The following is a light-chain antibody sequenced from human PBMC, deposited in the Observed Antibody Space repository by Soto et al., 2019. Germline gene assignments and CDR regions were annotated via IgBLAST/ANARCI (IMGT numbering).Light chain of an antibody. CDR3: QQLNAYPLT. J-gene: IGKJ5*01. CDR2: GAS. V-gene: IGKV1-9*01. Sequence: DIQLTQSPSFLSASVGDRVTITCRASQGTSSYLAWFQQKPGRAPKLLIYGASTLQSGVPARFSGSGSGTDFNLTISNLQPEDFATYYCQQLNAYPLTFGQGTRLEIK. CDR1: QGTSSY.